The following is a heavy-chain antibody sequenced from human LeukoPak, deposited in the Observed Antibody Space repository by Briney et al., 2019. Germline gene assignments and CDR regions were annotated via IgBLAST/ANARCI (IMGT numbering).Heavy chain of an antibody. CDR2: ISNDGSNR. D-gene: IGHD3-22*01. Sequence: GGSLRLSCAASGFTFSSYGMHWVRQAPGKGLEWVATISNDGSNRNYADSVKGRFTISRDNAKNSLYLQMNSLRAEDTALYYCAKDMTYDSSGYYRLDYWGQGTLVTVSS. CDR3: AKDMTYDSSGYYRLDY. CDR1: GFTFSSYG. J-gene: IGHJ4*02. V-gene: IGHV3-30*18.